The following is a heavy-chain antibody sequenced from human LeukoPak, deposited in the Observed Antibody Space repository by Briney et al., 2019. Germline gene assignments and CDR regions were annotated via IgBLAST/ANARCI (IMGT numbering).Heavy chain of an antibody. CDR1: GGSISSSPYY. CDR2: IYYSGST. D-gene: IGHD6-13*01. CDR3: ARNPLPKQQLVPLYYHYMDV. Sequence: SETLSLTCTVSGGSISSSPYYWGWIRQPPGKGLEWIGTIYYSGSTYYNPSLKSRVTISVDTSKNQFSLKLSSVTAADAAVYYCARNPLPKQQLVPLYYHYMDVWGKGTTVTVSS. V-gene: IGHV4-39*01. J-gene: IGHJ6*03.